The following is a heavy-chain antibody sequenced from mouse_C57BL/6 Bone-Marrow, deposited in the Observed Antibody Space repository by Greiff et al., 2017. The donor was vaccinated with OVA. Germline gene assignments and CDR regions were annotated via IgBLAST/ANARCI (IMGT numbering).Heavy chain of an antibody. V-gene: IGHV5-17*01. CDR2: ISSGSSTI. Sequence: EVKVVESGGGLVKPGGSLKLSCAASGFTFSDYGMHWVRQAPEKGLEWVAYISSGSSTIYYADTVKGRFTISRDNAKNTLFLQMTSLRSEDTAMYYCARRDDGTWFAYWGQGTLVTVSA. J-gene: IGHJ3*01. CDR3: ARRDDGTWFAY. D-gene: IGHD2-14*01. CDR1: GFTFSDYG.